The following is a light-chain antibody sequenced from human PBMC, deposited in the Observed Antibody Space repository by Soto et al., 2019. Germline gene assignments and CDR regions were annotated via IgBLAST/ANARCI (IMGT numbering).Light chain of an antibody. CDR1: SSDVGGYNY. V-gene: IGLV2-14*01. J-gene: IGLJ1*01. Sequence: QSALTQPASVSGSPGQSITISCTGTSSDVGGYNYVSWYQQHPGKAPKVIIFEVSNRPSGVSNRFSGSKSGNTASLTISGLLAEDEADYYCNSYTSSSTLVFGTGTKVTVL. CDR3: NSYTSSSTLV. CDR2: EVS.